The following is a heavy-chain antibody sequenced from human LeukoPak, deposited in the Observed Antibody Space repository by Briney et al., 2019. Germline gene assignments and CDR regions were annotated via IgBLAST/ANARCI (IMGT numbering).Heavy chain of an antibody. V-gene: IGHV3-48*02. Sequence: GGSLRLACAASGFTFSSYSMNGVRQATGKGLEWVSYISSSGTNIYYADPVKGRFTISRDNAKNSLYLQMNSLRDEDTAVYYCARVWGLAVAGGEIEYWGQGTLVTVSS. CDR3: ARVWGLAVAGGEIEY. J-gene: IGHJ4*02. CDR1: GFTFSSYS. D-gene: IGHD6-13*01. CDR2: ISSSGTNI.